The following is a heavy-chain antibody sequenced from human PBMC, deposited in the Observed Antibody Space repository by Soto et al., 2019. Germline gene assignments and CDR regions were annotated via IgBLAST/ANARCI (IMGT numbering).Heavy chain of an antibody. CDR1: GGSFSGYY. D-gene: IGHD6-13*01. CDR2: INHSGST. V-gene: IGHV4-34*01. Sequence: SETLSLTCAVYGGSFSGYYWSWIRQPPGKGLEWIGEINHSGSTNYNPSLKSRVTISVDTSKNQFSLKLSSVTAADTAVYYCARGLEAAGRRNWFDPWGQGTLVTVSS. J-gene: IGHJ5*02. CDR3: ARGLEAAGRRNWFDP.